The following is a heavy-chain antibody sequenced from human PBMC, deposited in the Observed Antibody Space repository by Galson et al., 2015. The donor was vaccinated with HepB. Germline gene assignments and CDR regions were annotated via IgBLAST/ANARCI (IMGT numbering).Heavy chain of an antibody. CDR2: IYYSGSTYSGST. V-gene: IGHV4-39*01. Sequence: QVQLQESGPGLVKPSETLSLTCTVSGGSISSTSHYWGWIRQPPGKGLEWIGNIYYSGSTYSGSTYYNPSLKSRVTISVDTSKNQFSLNLSSVTAADTAVYYCARIELSRDRHFDYWGQGTLVTVSS. D-gene: IGHD2-21*01. J-gene: IGHJ4*02. CDR1: GGSISSTSHY. CDR3: ARIELSRDRHFDY.